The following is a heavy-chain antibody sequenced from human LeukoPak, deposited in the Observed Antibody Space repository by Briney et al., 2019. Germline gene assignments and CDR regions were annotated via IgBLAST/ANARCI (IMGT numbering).Heavy chain of an antibody. CDR2: INHSGTT. CDR1: GGSISGYY. Sequence: SETLSLTCSVSGGSISGYYWSWIRRPPGKGLEWIAEINHSGTTNYNPSLKSRVTISVDTSKNQFSLELNSVTAADTAVYYCARTLPSSYDDVWGTYRGHTYFDYWGQGTLVTVSS. J-gene: IGHJ4*02. D-gene: IGHD3-16*02. V-gene: IGHV4-34*01. CDR3: ARTLPSSYDDVWGTYRGHTYFDY.